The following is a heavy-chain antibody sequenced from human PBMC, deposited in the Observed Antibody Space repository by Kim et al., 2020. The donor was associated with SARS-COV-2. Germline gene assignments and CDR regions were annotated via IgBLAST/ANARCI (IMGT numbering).Heavy chain of an antibody. D-gene: IGHD3-9*01. Sequence: GGSLRLSCAASGFTFNRYGMHWVRQAPGKGLVWVAVIYYDGSNKYSADFVKGRFTISRDNAKNTMYLQMNSLRAEDTAVYFCARDRLPYFDWSLVVDAFYIGGQGTMVTVSA. CDR3: ARDRLPYFDWSLVVDAFYI. V-gene: IGHV3-30*03. J-gene: IGHJ3*02. CDR2: IYYDGSNK. CDR1: GFTFNRYG.